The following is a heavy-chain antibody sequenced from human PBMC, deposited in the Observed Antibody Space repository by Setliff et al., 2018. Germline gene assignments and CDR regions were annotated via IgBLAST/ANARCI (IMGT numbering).Heavy chain of an antibody. CDR2: IYTSWST. Sequence: PSETLSLTCIVSGESIDSVATGNHYWSWIRQPAGKELEWIGQIYTSWSTNYNPSLKSRVTISLDTPKNQFSLSLTSVTAEDTAVYYCARMSGFQYIDVWDKGTTVTV. D-gene: IGHD3-3*01. V-gene: IGHV4-61*09. CDR3: ARMSGFQYIDV. CDR1: GESIDSVATGNHY. J-gene: IGHJ6*03.